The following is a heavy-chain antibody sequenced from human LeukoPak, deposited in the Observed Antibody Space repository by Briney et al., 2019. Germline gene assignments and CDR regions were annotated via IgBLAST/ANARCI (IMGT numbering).Heavy chain of an antibody. CDR3: VRDFTF. CDR2: ISYDGNNK. J-gene: IGHJ4*02. D-gene: IGHD2/OR15-2a*01. Sequence: GGSLRLSCAASGFSFSNYGIHWVRQAPGKGQEWVAVISYDGNNKYYADSVKGRFTISRDNSKNTLYLQMNGLRAEDTAIYYCVRDFTFWGQGTLVSVSS. V-gene: IGHV3-30*03. CDR1: GFSFSNYG.